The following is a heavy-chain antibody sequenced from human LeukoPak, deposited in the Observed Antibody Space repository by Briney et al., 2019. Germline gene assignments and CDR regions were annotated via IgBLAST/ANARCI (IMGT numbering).Heavy chain of an antibody. V-gene: IGHV1-2*02. CDR1: GYTFTGYY. CDR2: INPNSGGT. Sequence: ASVKVSCKASGYTFTGYYMHWVRQAPGQGLEWMGWINPNSGGTNYAQKFQGRVTMTRDTSISTAYMELSRLRSDDTAVYYCARGFLEWELRYFQHWGQGTLVTVSS. D-gene: IGHD1-26*01. CDR3: ARGFLEWELRYFQH. J-gene: IGHJ1*01.